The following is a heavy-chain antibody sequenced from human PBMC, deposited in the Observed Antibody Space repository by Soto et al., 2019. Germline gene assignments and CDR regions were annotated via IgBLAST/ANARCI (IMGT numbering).Heavy chain of an antibody. Sequence: GGSLRLSCAASGFTFNSYAMNWVRQAPGKGLEWVSSISGGGGGTYYADSVKGRLTISRDNSKNTLYLQMNSLRAEDTALYYCAKGSHYDILTAYHAFDYWGPGALVTVSS. J-gene: IGHJ4*02. D-gene: IGHD3-9*01. CDR2: ISGGGGGT. CDR1: GFTFNSYA. CDR3: AKGSHYDILTAYHAFDY. V-gene: IGHV3-23*01.